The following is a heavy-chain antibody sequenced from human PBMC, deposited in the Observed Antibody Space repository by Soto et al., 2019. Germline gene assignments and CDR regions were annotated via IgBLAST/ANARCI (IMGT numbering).Heavy chain of an antibody. CDR1: GFTFSDYY. CDR3: ARGPRYSSSWYYGAFDI. J-gene: IGHJ3*02. V-gene: IGHV3-11*06. D-gene: IGHD6-13*01. Sequence: PVGSLRLSCAASGFTFSDYYMSWIRQAPGKGLEWVSYISSSSSYTNYADSVKGRFTISRDNAKNSLYLQMNSLRAEDTAVYYCARGPRYSSSWYYGAFDIWGQGTMVTVSS. CDR2: ISSSSSYT.